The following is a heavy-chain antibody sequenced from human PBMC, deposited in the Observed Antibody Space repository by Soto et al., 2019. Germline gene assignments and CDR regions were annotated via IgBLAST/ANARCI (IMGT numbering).Heavy chain of an antibody. D-gene: IGHD2-15*01. CDR3: GRRGVAATLVY. Sequence: EVQLVQSGAEVKKTGESLKISCMGSGYTFTNYWIGWVRQMPGKGLEWMGIIYPGDSDTKYSPSFQGQVTISADKSISTAYLQWSSLKASDTAMYYCGRRGVAATLVYWGQGTLVTVSS. CDR1: GYTFTNYW. J-gene: IGHJ4*02. V-gene: IGHV5-51*03. CDR2: IYPGDSDT.